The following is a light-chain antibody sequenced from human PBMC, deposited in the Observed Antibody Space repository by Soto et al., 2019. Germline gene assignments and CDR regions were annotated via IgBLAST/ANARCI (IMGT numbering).Light chain of an antibody. V-gene: IGKV1-27*01. CDR1: QDISGH. J-gene: IGKJ1*01. Sequence: DIQVTQSPSSLSASVGDRVTITCRASQDISGHLAWYQQKPGKVPKLLIYEASTLQSRVPSRFSASGSGTDFTLTISSLQPEDVATYYSQKYNGTPRTFGQGTKVELK. CDR3: QKYNGTPRT. CDR2: EAS.